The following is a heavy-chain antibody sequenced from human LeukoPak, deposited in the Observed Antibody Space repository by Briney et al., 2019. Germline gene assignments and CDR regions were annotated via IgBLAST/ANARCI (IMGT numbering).Heavy chain of an antibody. CDR3: ARDHYSSSWYAEYYFDY. V-gene: IGHV4-4*07. CDR2: IYTSGST. CDR1: GGSISSYY. D-gene: IGHD6-13*01. J-gene: IGHJ4*02. Sequence: SETLSLTCTVSGGSISSYYWSWIRQPAGKGLEWIGRIYTSGSTNYNPSLKSRVTMSVDTSKNQFSLKLSSVTAADTAVYYCARDHYSSSWYAEYYFDYWGQGTPVTVSS.